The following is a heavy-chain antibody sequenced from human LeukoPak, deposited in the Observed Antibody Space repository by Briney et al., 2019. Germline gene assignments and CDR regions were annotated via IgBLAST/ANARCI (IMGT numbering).Heavy chain of an antibody. V-gene: IGHV3-21*01. CDR3: VTWRNDYGDYSVRNDGVDP. CDR2: ISSSSSYI. Sequence: PGGSLRLSCAASGFTFSSYSMNWVRQAPGKGLEWVSSISSSSSYIYYADSVKGRFTISRDNAKNSLYLQMNSLRAEDTAVYYCVTWRNDYGDYSVRNDGVDPWGQGTLVTVSS. D-gene: IGHD4-17*01. CDR1: GFTFSSYS. J-gene: IGHJ5*02.